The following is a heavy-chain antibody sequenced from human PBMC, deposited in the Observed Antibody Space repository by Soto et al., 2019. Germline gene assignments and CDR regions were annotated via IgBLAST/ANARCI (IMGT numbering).Heavy chain of an antibody. V-gene: IGHV3-7*01. Sequence: GSLRLFCAASDFTFSSSWMTWVRQARGKGLEWVAAIKPDGSAQFYVDSVKGRFTISRDNAKSTLYLQMNSLRVEDTAVYFCARNASIGYWGRGTQVTVSS. CDR3: ARNASIGY. CDR2: IKPDGSAQ. J-gene: IGHJ4*02. D-gene: IGHD6-6*01. CDR1: DFTFSSSW.